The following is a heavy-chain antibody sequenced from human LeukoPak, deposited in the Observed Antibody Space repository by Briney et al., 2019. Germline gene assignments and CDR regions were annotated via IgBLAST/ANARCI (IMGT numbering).Heavy chain of an antibody. Sequence: GGSLRLSCAASGFTFSSYAMSWVRQSPGKGLQWVSAISGSGGNTYSADSVKGRCTISRDNSLQTLFLHMNSLRAEDTAVYYCARGMSATSGYLELEYWGQGALVTVST. CDR1: GFTFSSYA. CDR2: ISGSGGNT. CDR3: ARGMSATSGYLELEY. D-gene: IGHD3-22*01. V-gene: IGHV3-23*01. J-gene: IGHJ4*02.